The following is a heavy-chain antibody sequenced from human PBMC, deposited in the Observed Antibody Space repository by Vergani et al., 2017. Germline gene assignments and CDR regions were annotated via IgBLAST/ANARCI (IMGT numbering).Heavy chain of an antibody. D-gene: IGHD6-19*01. Sequence: QVLVVQSGSELKKPGASVRISCEASGYTFTNYPLIWVRQAPGQGLEFMGWINTNSGNPTYAPGFTGRFVFSLDTSVSTAYLQISGLKAEDSAVYYCARGRQWRLTEYLYGMDVWGQGTTVTVSS. CDR2: INTNSGNP. CDR1: GYTFTNYP. V-gene: IGHV7-4-1*02. CDR3: ARGRQWRLTEYLYGMDV. J-gene: IGHJ6*02.